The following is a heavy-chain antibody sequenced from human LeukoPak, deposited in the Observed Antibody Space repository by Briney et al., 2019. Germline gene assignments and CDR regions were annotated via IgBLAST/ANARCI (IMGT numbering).Heavy chain of an antibody. J-gene: IGHJ4*02. Sequence: PSETLSLTCTVSTAAFSSYSWSWIRQSAGKGLEWIGRIYASGNTDYNPSVKSRVTMSLDTSKSQFSLKLTSVTAADTAVYYCARALRGSTTYYFDYWGRGTLVTVSS. D-gene: IGHD5-12*01. CDR1: TAAFSSYS. CDR2: IYASGNT. CDR3: ARALRGSTTYYFDY. V-gene: IGHV4-4*07.